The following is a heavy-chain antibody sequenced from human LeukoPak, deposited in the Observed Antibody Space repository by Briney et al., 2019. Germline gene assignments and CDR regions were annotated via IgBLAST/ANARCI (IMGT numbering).Heavy chain of an antibody. V-gene: IGHV3-30*18. D-gene: IGHD3-10*01. CDR3: ANVPPMGPNLFDY. CDR2: ISYDGSNK. CDR1: GFTFSSYG. Sequence: PGRSLRLSCAASGFTFSSYGMHWVRQAPGKGLEWVAVISYDGSNKYYADSVKGRFTISRDNSKNTLYLQMNSLRAEDTAVYCCANVPPMGPNLFDYWGQGTLVTVSS. J-gene: IGHJ4*02.